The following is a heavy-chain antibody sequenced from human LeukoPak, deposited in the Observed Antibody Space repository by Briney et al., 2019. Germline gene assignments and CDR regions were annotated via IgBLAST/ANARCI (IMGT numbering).Heavy chain of an antibody. Sequence: SETLSLTCTVSGGSISSSNYYWGWIRQPPGKGLEWIGSIFYSGNTYYNPSLKSRVTISVDTSKDQFSLKLSSVTAADTAVYYCARVRPRGIAVAWGQGTLVTVSS. CDR1: GGSISSSNYY. D-gene: IGHD6-19*01. J-gene: IGHJ4*02. V-gene: IGHV4-39*01. CDR2: IFYSGNT. CDR3: ARVRPRGIAVA.